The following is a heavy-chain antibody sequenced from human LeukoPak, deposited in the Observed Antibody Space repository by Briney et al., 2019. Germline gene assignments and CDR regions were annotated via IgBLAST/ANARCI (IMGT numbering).Heavy chain of an antibody. Sequence: GGSLRLSCAASGFTFSTYGMHWVRQAPGKGLEWVTFIRFDGTPKYYADSVRGRFTISRDNSKNTLYMEMNSLRAEDTAVYYCAKDIAAYDILTGYYPIDNWGQGTLVTVSS. CDR2: IRFDGTPK. CDR1: GFTFSTYG. D-gene: IGHD3-9*01. J-gene: IGHJ4*02. V-gene: IGHV3-30*02. CDR3: AKDIAAYDILTGYYPIDN.